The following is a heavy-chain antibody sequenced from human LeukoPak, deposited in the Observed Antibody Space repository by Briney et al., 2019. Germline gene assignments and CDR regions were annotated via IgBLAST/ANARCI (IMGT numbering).Heavy chain of an antibody. D-gene: IGHD3-9*01. Sequence: PGGSLRLSCAASGFTFSSYAMSWVRQAPGKRLEWVSAISGSGGSTYYADSVKGRFTISRDNSKNTLYLQMNSLRAEDTAVYYCAKGSYYDILTGYYIYFDYWGQGTLVTVSS. CDR2: ISGSGGST. V-gene: IGHV3-23*01. CDR3: AKGSYYDILTGYYIYFDY. CDR1: GFTFSSYA. J-gene: IGHJ4*02.